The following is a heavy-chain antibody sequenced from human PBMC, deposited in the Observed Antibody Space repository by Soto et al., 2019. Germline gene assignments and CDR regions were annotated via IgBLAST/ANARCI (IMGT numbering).Heavy chain of an antibody. V-gene: IGHV4-34*01. D-gene: IGHD2-2*02. Sequence: SETLSLTCADYGGSFSGYYWSWIRQPPGKGLEWIGEINHSGSTNYNPSLKSRVTISVDTSKNQFSLKLSSVTAADTAVYYCARARATYCSSTSCYIPYYYYGMDVWGQGTTVTVSS. CDR2: INHSGST. J-gene: IGHJ6*02. CDR1: GGSFSGYY. CDR3: ARARATYCSSTSCYIPYYYYGMDV.